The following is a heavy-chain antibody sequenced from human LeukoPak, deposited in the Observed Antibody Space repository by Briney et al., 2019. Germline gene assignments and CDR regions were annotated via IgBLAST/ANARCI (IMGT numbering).Heavy chain of an antibody. CDR3: ARDSFYYGSGSYYAFDY. D-gene: IGHD3-10*01. CDR1: GYTFTGYY. Sequence: ASVKVSCKASGYTFTGYYMHWVRQAPGQGLEWMGRINPNSGGTNYAQKFQGRVTMTRDTSISTAYMELSRLRSDDTAVYYCARDSFYYGSGSYYAFDYWGQGTLATVSS. CDR2: INPNSGGT. J-gene: IGHJ4*02. V-gene: IGHV1-2*06.